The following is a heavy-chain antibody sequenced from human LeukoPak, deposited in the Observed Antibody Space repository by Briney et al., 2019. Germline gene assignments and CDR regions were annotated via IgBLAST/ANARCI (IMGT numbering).Heavy chain of an antibody. CDR3: ATEVLRYFDWR. V-gene: IGHV1-18*01. Sequence: ASVKVSCKASGYTFTSYGISWVRQAPGQGLEWMGWISAYNGTTNYAQKLQGRVTMTTDTSTSTAYMELRSLRSEDTAVYYCATEVLRYFDWRWGQGTLVTVSS. CDR2: ISAYNGTT. J-gene: IGHJ4*02. CDR1: GYTFTSYG. D-gene: IGHD3-9*01.